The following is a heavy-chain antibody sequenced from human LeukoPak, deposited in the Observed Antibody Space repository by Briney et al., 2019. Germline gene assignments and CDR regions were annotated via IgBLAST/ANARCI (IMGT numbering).Heavy chain of an antibody. CDR1: GFTFTNYA. J-gene: IGHJ4*02. D-gene: IGHD2-2*01. CDR3: AKDRTYCSSTNCYGTYYFDY. CDR2: ISGSGGRT. V-gene: IGHV3-23*01. Sequence: GGSLRLSCAASGFTFTNYAMTWVRQAPGKGLEWVSTISGSGGRTYYADSVKGRFNISRDNSKNTLNLQMNSLRAEDTAEYYCAKDRTYCSSTNCYGTYYFDYWGQGTLVTVSS.